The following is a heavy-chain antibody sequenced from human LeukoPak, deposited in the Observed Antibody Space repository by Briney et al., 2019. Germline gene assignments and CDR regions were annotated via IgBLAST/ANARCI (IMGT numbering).Heavy chain of an antibody. CDR1: GFSISNGYY. D-gene: IGHD1-14*01. Sequence: KSSETLSLTCAVSGFSISNGYYCGCIRQPPGKGLEWIGSFYRGSTYYNPSLKSRVTISIDTSKNQFSLKLSSVNAADTAVYYCARQDRWFDPWGQGTLVTVS. J-gene: IGHJ5*02. V-gene: IGHV4-38-2*01. CDR2: FYRGST. CDR3: ARQDRWFDP.